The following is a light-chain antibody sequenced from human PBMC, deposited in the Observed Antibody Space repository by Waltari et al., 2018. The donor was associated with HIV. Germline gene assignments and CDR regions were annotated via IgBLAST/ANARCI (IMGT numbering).Light chain of an antibody. CDR1: QSISNY. J-gene: IGKJ4*02. CDR2: GAS. Sequence: DFQMTQSPSSLSASVGDRVTITCRASQSISNYLNWYQQKPGKAPKVLIYGASSLPSGVPSRFTGSGSGTEFTLTINSLQPEDFATYYCQQSYRTPLTFGGGTKVEIK. V-gene: IGKV1-39*01. CDR3: QQSYRTPLT.